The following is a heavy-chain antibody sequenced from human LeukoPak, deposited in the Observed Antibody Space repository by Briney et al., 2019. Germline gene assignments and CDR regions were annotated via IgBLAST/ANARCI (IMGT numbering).Heavy chain of an antibody. Sequence: PGGSLRLSCAASGFTFSDYYMSWIRQAPGKGLEWVSDISSSGSTIYYADSVRGRFTISRDNAKNSLFLQMNNLRAEDSAFYYCARGSSHYDGFDYWGQGTLVTVSS. V-gene: IGHV3-11*01. J-gene: IGHJ4*02. CDR3: ARGSSHYDGFDY. CDR1: GFTFSDYY. CDR2: ISSSGSTI. D-gene: IGHD3-16*01.